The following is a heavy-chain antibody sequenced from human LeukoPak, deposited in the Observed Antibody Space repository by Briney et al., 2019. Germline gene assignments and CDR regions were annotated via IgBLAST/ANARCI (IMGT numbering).Heavy chain of an antibody. V-gene: IGHV1-8*03. CDR2: MNPNSGNT. J-gene: IGHJ6*03. CDR1: GYTFTSYG. CDR3: ARVSVVVPAPWGDYYYYMDV. D-gene: IGHD2-2*01. Sequence: GASVKVSCKASGYTFTSYGISWVRQAPGQGLEWMGWMNPNSGNTGYAQKFQGRVTITRNTSISTAYMELSSLRSEDTAVYYCARVSVVVPAPWGDYYYYMDVWGKGTTVTVSS.